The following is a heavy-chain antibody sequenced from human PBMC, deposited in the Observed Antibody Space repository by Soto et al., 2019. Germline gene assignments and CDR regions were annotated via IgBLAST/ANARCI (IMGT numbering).Heavy chain of an antibody. CDR2: IKQDGSGK. CDR3: ARATYGSGSRPFDP. V-gene: IGHV3-7*01. J-gene: IGHJ5*02. D-gene: IGHD3-10*01. CDR1: GFTLDKYT. Sequence: GGSLRLSCAAFGFTLDKYTMSWVRQAPGKGLEWVANIKQDGSGKYYVDSVKGRFTISRDNAKNSLYLQMNSLRAEDTAVYYCARATYGSGSRPFDPWGQGTLVTVSS.